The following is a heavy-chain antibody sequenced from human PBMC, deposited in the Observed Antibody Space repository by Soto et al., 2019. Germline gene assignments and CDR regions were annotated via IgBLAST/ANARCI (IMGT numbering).Heavy chain of an antibody. CDR1: GYSFTSYW. CDR2: IYPGDSDT. Sequence: GESLKISCKGSGYSFTSYWIGWVRQMPGKGLEWMGIIYPGDSDTRYSPSFQGQVTISADKSISTAYLQWSSLKASDTAMYYCARHISYGYSSPSYSYGMDVWGQGTTVTVSS. V-gene: IGHV5-51*01. CDR3: ARHISYGYSSPSYSYGMDV. J-gene: IGHJ6*02. D-gene: IGHD5-18*01.